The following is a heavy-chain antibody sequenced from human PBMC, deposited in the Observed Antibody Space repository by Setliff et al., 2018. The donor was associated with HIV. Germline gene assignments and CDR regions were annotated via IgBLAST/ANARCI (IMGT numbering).Heavy chain of an antibody. CDR2: IYYSGAT. CDR3: ARDPGQWLVKGGMDV. D-gene: IGHD6-19*01. V-gene: IGHV4-59*01. J-gene: IGHJ6*02. Sequence: SETLSLTCTVSGASFTSYYWSWIRQPPGKGLEWIGFIYYSGATRYNPDLKSRVTISRDTSKNQFSLRLISVTAADTAIYYCARDPGQWLVKGGMDVWGQGIAVTVSS. CDR1: GASFTSYY.